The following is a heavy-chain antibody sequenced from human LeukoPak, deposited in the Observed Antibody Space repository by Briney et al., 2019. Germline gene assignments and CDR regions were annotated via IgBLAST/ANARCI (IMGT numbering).Heavy chain of an antibody. CDR1: GYTFTSYY. CDR3: ARGPIVVVVAATTGLGY. V-gene: IGHV1-2*02. CDR2: INPNSGGT. J-gene: IGHJ4*02. Sequence: ASVKVSCKASGYTFTSYYMHWVRQAPGQGLEWMGWINPNSGGTNYAQKFQGRVTMTRDTSISTAYMELSRLRSDDTAVYYCARGPIVVVVAATTGLGYWGQGTLVTVSS. D-gene: IGHD2-15*01.